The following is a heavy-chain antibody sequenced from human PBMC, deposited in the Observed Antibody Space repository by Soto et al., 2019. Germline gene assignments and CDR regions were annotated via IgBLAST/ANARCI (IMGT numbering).Heavy chain of an antibody. J-gene: IGHJ6*02. CDR2: MSPSSGNT. CDR1: GYTFTTYE. Sequence: QVQLVQSGAEVKKPGASVKVSCKASGYTFTTYEINWVRQVPGQGPEWMGWMSPSSGNTGYVDQFRGRVTMTSNTSMTTAYMELSSLRSEDTAVYYCARVGGQLFGDHGMDVWGQGTTVTVSS. V-gene: IGHV1-8*01. CDR3: ARVGGQLFGDHGMDV. D-gene: IGHD3-10*01.